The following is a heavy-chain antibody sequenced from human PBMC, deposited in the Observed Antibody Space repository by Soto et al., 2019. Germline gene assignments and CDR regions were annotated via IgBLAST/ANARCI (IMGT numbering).Heavy chain of an antibody. CDR3: VRDLLVFGVVIIPDYGMDV. V-gene: IGHV3-21*01. D-gene: IGHD3-3*01. CDR1: GFTFSSYS. Sequence: PGGSLRLSCAASGFTFSSYSMNWVRQAPGKGLEWVSSISSSSYIYYADSVKGRFTISRDNAKNSLYLQMNSLRAVDTAVYYCVRDLLVFGVVIIPDYGMDVWGQGTTVTVSS. J-gene: IGHJ6*02. CDR2: ISSSSYI.